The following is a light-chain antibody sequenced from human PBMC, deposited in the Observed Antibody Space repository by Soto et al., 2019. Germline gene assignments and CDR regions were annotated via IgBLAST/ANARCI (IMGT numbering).Light chain of an antibody. CDR2: EVS. V-gene: IGLV2-14*01. J-gene: IGLJ1*01. Sequence: QSALTQPASVSGSPEQSITISCTGTSSDVGGYNYGSWYQQHPGKAPKLMIYEVSNRPSGVSNRFSGSKSGNTASLTISGLQAEDEADYYCSSYAGSSTYVFGTGTKVTVL. CDR3: SSYAGSSTYV. CDR1: SSDVGGYNY.